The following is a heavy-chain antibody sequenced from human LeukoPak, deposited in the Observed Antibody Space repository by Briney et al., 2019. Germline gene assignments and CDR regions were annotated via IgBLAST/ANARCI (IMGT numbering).Heavy chain of an antibody. J-gene: IGHJ5*02. V-gene: IGHV3-7*01. D-gene: IGHD1-20*01. CDR2: IKQDGSEK. CDR3: ARMRGMTHNWFDP. CDR1: GFTFSSYW. Sequence: GGSLRLSCAASGFTFSSYWMSWVRQAPGKGLEWVANIKQDGSEKYYVDSVKGRFTISRDNAKNPLYLQMNSLRAEDTAVYYCARMRGMTHNWFDPWGQGTLVTVSS.